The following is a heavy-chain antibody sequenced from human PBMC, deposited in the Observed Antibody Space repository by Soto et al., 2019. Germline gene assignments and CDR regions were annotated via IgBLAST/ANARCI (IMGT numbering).Heavy chain of an antibody. CDR1: GGSFSAYY. V-gene: IGHV4-34*01. J-gene: IGHJ4*02. Sequence: SETLSLTCAVYGGSFSAYYWSWIRESPGKGLEWIGEINHSGSTNYSPSLKSRVTISLDTSKSHFSLTLSSVSAADTAVYYCARERRVVGGYSSSWYDYFDYWGQGTPVTVSS. CDR3: ARERRVVGGYSSSWYDYFDY. D-gene: IGHD6-13*01. CDR2: INHSGST.